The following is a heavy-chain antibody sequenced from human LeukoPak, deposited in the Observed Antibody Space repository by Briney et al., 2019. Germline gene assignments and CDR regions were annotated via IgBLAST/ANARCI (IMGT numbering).Heavy chain of an antibody. CDR2: INHSGST. CDR1: GGSFSGYY. J-gene: IGHJ4*02. Sequence: PSETLSLTCAVYGGSFSGYYWGWIRQPPGKGLEWIGEINHSGSTNYNPSLKSRVTISVDTSKNQFSLKLSSVTAADTAVYYCARGARGYSYGKFDYWGQGTLVTVSS. V-gene: IGHV4-34*01. CDR3: ARGARGYSYGKFDY. D-gene: IGHD5-18*01.